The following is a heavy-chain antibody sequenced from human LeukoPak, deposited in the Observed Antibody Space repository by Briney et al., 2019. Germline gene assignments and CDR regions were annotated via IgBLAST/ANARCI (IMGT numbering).Heavy chain of an antibody. CDR3: ASVTSYGDYGSGAFDI. Sequence: SETLSLTCTVSGCSISSYYWSWIRQPPGKGLEWIGYIYYSGSTNYNPSLKSRVTISVDKSKNQFSLKLGSVTASDTAVYYCASVTSYGDYGSGAFDIWGQGTMVNVSS. D-gene: IGHD4-17*01. CDR2: IYYSGST. CDR1: GCSISSYY. J-gene: IGHJ3*02. V-gene: IGHV4-59*01.